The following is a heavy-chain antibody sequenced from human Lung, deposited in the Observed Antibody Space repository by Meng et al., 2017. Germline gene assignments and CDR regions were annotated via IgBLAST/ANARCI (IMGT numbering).Heavy chain of an antibody. Sequence: QVTLGQPGPEGKKPGASVKLSCKPSGYTFAAYWIHWLRQVPGQGLEWMGRIDPNNDHTQYAQNFQGRVTMTSDTSISTVYMELNGLRSDDTAVYYCARDEDISAAGKLFGDYWGQGTLVTVSS. D-gene: IGHD6-13*01. CDR1: GYTFAAYW. CDR2: IDPNNDHT. CDR3: ARDEDISAAGKLFGDY. J-gene: IGHJ4*02. V-gene: IGHV1-2*06.